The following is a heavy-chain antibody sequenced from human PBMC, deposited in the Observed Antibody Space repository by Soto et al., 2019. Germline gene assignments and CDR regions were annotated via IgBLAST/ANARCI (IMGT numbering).Heavy chain of an antibody. D-gene: IGHD3-10*01. CDR2: IKQDGSEK. CDR3: ARDKEGVLWFRELLHYYYGMDV. Sequence: GGSLRPSCAASGFTSRSHWMSWVRQAPGKGLEWVATIKQDGSEKYHVDSVKGRFTICRDNAKNSLYRQMNRLRAEDPAVYYCARDKEGVLWFRELLHYYYGMDVWGQGTTVTVSS. CDR1: GFTSRSHW. J-gene: IGHJ6*02. V-gene: IGHV3-7*01.